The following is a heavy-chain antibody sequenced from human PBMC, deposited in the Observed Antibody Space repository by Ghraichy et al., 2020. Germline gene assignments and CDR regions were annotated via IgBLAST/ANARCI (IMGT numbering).Heavy chain of an antibody. CDR2: ISSSSSYI. CDR3: ARDRGLPSIAALIDY. J-gene: IGHJ4*02. V-gene: IGHV3-21*01. CDR1: GFTFSSYS. Sequence: SCAASGFTFSSYSMNWVRQAPGKGLEWVSSISSSSSYIYYADSVKGRFTISRDNAKNSLYLQMNSLRAEDTAVYYCARDRGLPSIAALIDYWGQGTLVTVSS. D-gene: IGHD6-6*01.